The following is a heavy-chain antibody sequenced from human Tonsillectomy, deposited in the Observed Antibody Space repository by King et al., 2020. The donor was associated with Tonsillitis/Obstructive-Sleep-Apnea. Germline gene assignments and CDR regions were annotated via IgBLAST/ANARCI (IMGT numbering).Heavy chain of an antibody. CDR3: AKSGVTDYTYFYMAV. V-gene: IGHV3-30*18. Sequence: VQLVESGGGVVQPGGSLRLSCAASGFIFSAYGMHWVRQAPGKGLEWVAVMSYEGDTNYYADSAKGRFTISRDNSKNTLYLQMNSLRVEDTAVYYCAKSGVTDYTYFYMAVWGKGTTVTVSS. D-gene: IGHD2-2*02. CDR2: MSYEGDTN. CDR1: GFIFSAYG. J-gene: IGHJ6*03.